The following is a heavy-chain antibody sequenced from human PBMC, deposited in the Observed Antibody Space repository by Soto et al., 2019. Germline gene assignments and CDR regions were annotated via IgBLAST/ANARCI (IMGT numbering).Heavy chain of an antibody. CDR3: ARAKDIVVVVAATGYYGMDV. D-gene: IGHD2-15*01. V-gene: IGHV1-69*01. CDR2: IIPIFGTA. CDR1: GGTFSSYA. Sequence: KVSCKASGGTFSSYAISWVRQAPGQGLEWMGGIIPIFGTANYAQKFQGRVTITADESTSTAYMELSSLRSEDTAVYYCARAKDIVVVVAATGYYGMDVWGQGTTVTVSS. J-gene: IGHJ6*02.